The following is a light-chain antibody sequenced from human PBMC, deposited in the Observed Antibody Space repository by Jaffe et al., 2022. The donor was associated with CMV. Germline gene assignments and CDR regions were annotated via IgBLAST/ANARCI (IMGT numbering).Light chain of an antibody. J-gene: IGKJ5*01. V-gene: IGKV1-39*01. CDR2: DAT. Sequence: DIQMTQSPSSLSASLGDTVTISCRASQSVSTYLNWYQQKPGKAPKVLIYDATTLQTGVPSRFSGSGSETAFSLTISGLQPEDFATYFCQQSHSAPVTLGRGTRLEI. CDR1: QSVSTY. CDR3: QQSHSAPVT.